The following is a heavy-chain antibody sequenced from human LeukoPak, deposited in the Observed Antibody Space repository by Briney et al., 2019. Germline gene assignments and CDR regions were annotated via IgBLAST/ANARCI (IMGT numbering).Heavy chain of an antibody. Sequence: GGSLRLSCAASGFTFSSYWMSWVRQAPGKGLEWVANIKQDGSEKYYVDSVKGRFTISRDNAKNSLYPQMNSLRAEDTAVYYCARFQASGYDYFDYWGQGTLVTVSS. CDR2: IKQDGSEK. CDR3: ARFQASGYDYFDY. CDR1: GFTFSSYW. J-gene: IGHJ4*02. D-gene: IGHD5-12*01. V-gene: IGHV3-7*01.